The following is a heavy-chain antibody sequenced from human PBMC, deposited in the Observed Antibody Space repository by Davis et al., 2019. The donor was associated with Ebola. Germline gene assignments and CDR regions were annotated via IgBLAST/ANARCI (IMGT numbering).Heavy chain of an antibody. V-gene: IGHV3-74*01. Sequence: HTGGSLRLSCTASGFTFSSYWMHWVRQAPGKGLVWVSRINSDGSSTSYADSVKGRFTISRDNAKNSLYLQMNSLRAEDTALYYCARDGGRSSSHGLWGQGTLVTVSS. CDR1: GFTFSSYW. D-gene: IGHD6-13*01. CDR2: INSDGSST. CDR3: ARDGGRSSSHGL. J-gene: IGHJ4*02.